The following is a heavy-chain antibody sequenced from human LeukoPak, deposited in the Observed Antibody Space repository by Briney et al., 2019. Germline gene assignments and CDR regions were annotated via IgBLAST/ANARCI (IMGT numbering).Heavy chain of an antibody. CDR3: AKDSPVLRFLEWLFDY. J-gene: IGHJ4*02. D-gene: IGHD3-3*01. CDR2: ISGSGGST. Sequence: PGGSLRLSCAASGFTFSSYAMSWVRQAPGKGLEWVPTISGSGGSTYYADSVKGRFTISRDNSKNTLYLQMNSLRAEDTAVYYCAKDSPVLRFLEWLFDYWGQGTLVTVSS. V-gene: IGHV3-23*01. CDR1: GFTFSSYA.